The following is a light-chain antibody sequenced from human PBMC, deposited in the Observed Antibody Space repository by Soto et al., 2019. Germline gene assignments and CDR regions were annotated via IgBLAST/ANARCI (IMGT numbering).Light chain of an antibody. CDR2: DAS. V-gene: IGKV3-11*01. CDR3: QQRSNWPVT. CDR1: QSVSSY. J-gene: IGKJ1*01. Sequence: IVLTQSPATLSLSPGEGATLSCRASQSVSSYLAWYQQKPGQAPRLLIYDASNRATGIPARFSGSGSGTDFTLTISSLEPEDFAVYYCQQRSNWPVTFGLGTKV.